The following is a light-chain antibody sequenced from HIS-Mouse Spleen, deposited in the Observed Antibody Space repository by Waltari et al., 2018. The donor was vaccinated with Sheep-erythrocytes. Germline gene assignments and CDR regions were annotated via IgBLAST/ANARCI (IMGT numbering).Light chain of an antibody. V-gene: IGLV2-11*01. CDR3: CSYAGSYTFWV. Sequence: GTSSDVGGYNYVSWYQHHPCKAPKLMIYDVSKRPSGVPDRFSGSKSGNTASLTISGLQAEDEADYYCCSYAGSYTFWVFGGGTRLTVL. CDR2: DVS. CDR1: SSDVGGYNY. J-gene: IGLJ3*02.